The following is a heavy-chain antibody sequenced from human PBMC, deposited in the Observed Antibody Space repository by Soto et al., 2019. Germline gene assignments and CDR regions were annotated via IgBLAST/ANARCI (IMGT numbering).Heavy chain of an antibody. CDR3: AKGGAIVAAGTRVYLYNAMDV. CDR1: GYTFTGYY. D-gene: IGHD1-26*01. V-gene: IGHV1-2*02. J-gene: IGHJ6*02. CDR2: INPNSGDT. Sequence: ASVKVSCKASGYTFTGYYVHWVGQAPGQGLDRIGWINPNSGDTYLAQRFQGRVTMNRDTSIGTAYMELRGLTSDDTAEYYCAKGGAIVAAGTRVYLYNAMDVWGQGTTVTVSS.